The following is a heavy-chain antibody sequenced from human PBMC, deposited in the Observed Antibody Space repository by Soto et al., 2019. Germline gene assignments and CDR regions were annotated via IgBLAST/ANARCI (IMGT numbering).Heavy chain of an antibody. V-gene: IGHV5-51*01. CDR1: GYAFSSYW. Sequence: PGEPLKISCQGSGYAFSSYWIAWVRQMPGKGLEWMGIIYPGDSDTRYSPSFQGQVTISVDKSITTAYLQWSSLKASDTAMYYCARGYCTATICDPWFDPWGQGTLVTVS. J-gene: IGHJ5*02. D-gene: IGHD2-8*02. CDR2: IYPGDSDT. CDR3: ARGYCTATICDPWFDP.